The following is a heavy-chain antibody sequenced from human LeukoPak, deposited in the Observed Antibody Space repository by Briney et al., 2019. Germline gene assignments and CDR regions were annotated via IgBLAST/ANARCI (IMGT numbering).Heavy chain of an antibody. D-gene: IGHD3-10*01. J-gene: IGHJ4*02. CDR3: ARARLTYGSGSYYNLVFDY. CDR1: GGSISSSSYY. V-gene: IGHV4-61*01. Sequence: KTSETLSLTCTVSGGSISSSSYYWSWIRQPPGKGLEWIGYIYYSGSTNYNPSLKSRVTISVDTSKNQFSLKLSSVTAADTAVYYCARARLTYGSGSYYNLVFDYWGQGTLVTVSS. CDR2: IYYSGST.